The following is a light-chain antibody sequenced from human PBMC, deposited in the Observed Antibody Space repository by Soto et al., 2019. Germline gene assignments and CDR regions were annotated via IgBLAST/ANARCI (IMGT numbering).Light chain of an antibody. V-gene: IGKV2-30*02. Sequence: DVVLTQSPLSLPVTLGQPASISCRSSQSLVHSDGNTYLSWFQQRPGQSPRRLIYKVSNWDSGVPDRFRGSGSGTDFTLKISRVEAEDVGFYYCMQATYWPWTFGQGTKVEI. CDR3: MQATYWPWT. J-gene: IGKJ1*01. CDR2: KVS. CDR1: QSLVHSDGNTY.